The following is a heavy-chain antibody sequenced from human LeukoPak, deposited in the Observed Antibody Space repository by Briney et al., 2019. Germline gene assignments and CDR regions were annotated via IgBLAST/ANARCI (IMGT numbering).Heavy chain of an antibody. V-gene: IGHV3-66*01. CDR3: ASGIEVGPIYFDY. J-gene: IGHJ4*02. CDR2: IYSGGNT. Sequence: PGGSLRLSCAASGFTVSSKYMSWVRQAPGKGLEWVSVIYSGGNTYYADSVKGRFTISRDNSKNTVNLQTNSLRAEDTAVYYCASGIEVGPIYFDYWGQGTLVTVSS. D-gene: IGHD6-19*01. CDR1: GFTVSSKY.